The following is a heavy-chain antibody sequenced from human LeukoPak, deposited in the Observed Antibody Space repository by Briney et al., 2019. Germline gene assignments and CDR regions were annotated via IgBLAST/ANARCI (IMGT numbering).Heavy chain of an antibody. V-gene: IGHV3-23*01. D-gene: IGHD3-10*01. Sequence: GGSLRLSCAASGFTFSSYGMSWVRQAPGKGLEWVSAISGSGGSTYYADSVKGRFTISRDNSKNTLYLQMNSLRAEDTAVYYCAKDPHRVYYYGSGSYPPHYYYYMDVWGKGTTVTIS. CDR2: ISGSGGST. CDR1: GFTFSSYG. CDR3: AKDPHRVYYYGSGSYPPHYYYYMDV. J-gene: IGHJ6*03.